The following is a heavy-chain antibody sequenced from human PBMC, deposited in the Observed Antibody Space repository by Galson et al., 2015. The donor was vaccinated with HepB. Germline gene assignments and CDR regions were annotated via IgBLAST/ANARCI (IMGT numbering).Heavy chain of an antibody. CDR3: ARVFKFGGVTTKGFDY. V-gene: IGHV3-48*03. CDR1: GFIFSSYE. Sequence: SLRLSCAVSGFIFSSYEMNWVRQAPGEGLEWVSYISSSDTTTYYADSVKGRFTISRDNAKNSLYLQMNSLRAEDTAVYYCARVFKFGGVTTKGFDYWGQGTLVTVSS. J-gene: IGHJ4*02. D-gene: IGHD3-16*01. CDR2: ISSSDTTT.